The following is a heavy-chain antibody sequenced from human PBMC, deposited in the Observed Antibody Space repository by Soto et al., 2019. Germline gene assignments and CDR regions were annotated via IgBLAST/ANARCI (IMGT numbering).Heavy chain of an antibody. J-gene: IGHJ4*02. CDR1: GGSISSYY. D-gene: IGHD1-7*01. CDR2: IYYSGST. V-gene: IGHV4-59*08. Sequence: SETLSLTCTVSGGSISSYYWSWIRQPPGKGLEWIGYIYYSGSTNYNPSLKSRVTISVDTSKNQFSLKLSSVTAADTAVYYCARQDWNSTGVWDYWGQGTLVTVSS. CDR3: ARQDWNSTGVWDY.